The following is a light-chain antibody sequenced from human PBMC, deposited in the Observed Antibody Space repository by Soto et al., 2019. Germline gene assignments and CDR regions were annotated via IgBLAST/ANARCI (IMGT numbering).Light chain of an antibody. V-gene: IGLV2-14*01. CDR3: SSHAGSSAFYV. CDR1: SSDIGAYDY. CDR2: EVT. Sequence: QSALTQPASVSGSPGQSITISCTGTSSDIGAYDYVSWYQQYPGRVPKLLIHEVTNRPSGVSDRFSGSKSGNTASLTISGLQTEDEAAYYCSSHAGSSAFYVFGTGTKVTVL. J-gene: IGLJ1*01.